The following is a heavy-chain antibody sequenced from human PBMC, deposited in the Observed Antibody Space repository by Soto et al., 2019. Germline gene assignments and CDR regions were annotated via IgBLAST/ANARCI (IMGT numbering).Heavy chain of an antibody. D-gene: IGHD3-22*01. Sequence: LRLSCTASGFTFGDYAMSWVRQAPGKGLEWVGFIRSKAYGGTTEYAASVKGRFTISRDDSKSIAYLQMNSLKTEDTAVYYCTSRNYYDSSGYPIFDYWGQGTLVTVSS. CDR2: IRSKAYGGTT. V-gene: IGHV3-49*04. CDR3: TSRNYYDSSGYPIFDY. J-gene: IGHJ4*02. CDR1: GFTFGDYA.